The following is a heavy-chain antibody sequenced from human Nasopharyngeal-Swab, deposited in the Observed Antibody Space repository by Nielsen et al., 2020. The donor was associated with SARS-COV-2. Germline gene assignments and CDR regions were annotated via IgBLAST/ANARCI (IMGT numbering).Heavy chain of an antibody. J-gene: IGHJ4*02. Sequence: WIRQPPGKGLEWMGFIHQSGSTTYSPSLKSRLTMSVDTSKNQFSLKLTSVTAADTALYYCARERMAPGTLYYFDYWGQGTPVTVS. CDR2: IHQSGST. V-gene: IGHV4-30-2*05. CDR3: ARERMAPGTLYYFDY. D-gene: IGHD1/OR15-1a*01.